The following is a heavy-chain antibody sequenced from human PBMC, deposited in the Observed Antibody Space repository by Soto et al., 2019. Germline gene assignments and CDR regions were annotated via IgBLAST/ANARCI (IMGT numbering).Heavy chain of an antibody. D-gene: IGHD1-20*01. J-gene: IGHJ4*02. CDR2: TGISGRTT. V-gene: IGHV3-23*01. CDR1: GLAFSVSA. Sequence: SXRLSCVASGLAFSVSAMTWVRQAPGKGLEWVSTTGISGRTTYYGDSVKGRFTVSRDNSKNTLDLQMSSLRAEDTAVYYCATVHNTSRSFNYWGRGTLVTVS. CDR3: ATVHNTSRSFNY.